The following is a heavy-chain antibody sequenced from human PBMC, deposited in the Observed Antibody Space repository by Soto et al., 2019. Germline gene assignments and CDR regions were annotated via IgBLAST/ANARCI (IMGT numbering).Heavy chain of an antibody. Sequence: QVQLVQSGAEVKKPGSSVKVSCKASGGTFSSYAISWVRQAPGQGLEWMGGIIPIFGTANYAQKCQGRVTITADESTGTAYMELCSLRSEGTAVYYCAGGEGWGVWSGYSAGDAFDIWGQGTMVTVTS. D-gene: IGHD3-3*01. V-gene: IGHV1-69*01. CDR3: AGGEGWGVWSGYSAGDAFDI. CDR2: IIPIFGTA. CDR1: GGTFSSYA. J-gene: IGHJ3*02.